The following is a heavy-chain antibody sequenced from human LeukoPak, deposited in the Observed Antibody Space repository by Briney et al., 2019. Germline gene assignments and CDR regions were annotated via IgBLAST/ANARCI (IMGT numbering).Heavy chain of an antibody. D-gene: IGHD4-17*01. CDR2: IYPGDSDT. Sequence: GESLKISCKGSGYSFTSYWIGWVRQMPGKGLEWMGIIYPGDSDTRYSPSFQGQVTISADKSISTAYLQWSSLKASDTAMYYCARAPSWGDYIEGWFDPWGQGTLVTVSS. J-gene: IGHJ5*02. V-gene: IGHV5-51*01. CDR3: ARAPSWGDYIEGWFDP. CDR1: GYSFTSYW.